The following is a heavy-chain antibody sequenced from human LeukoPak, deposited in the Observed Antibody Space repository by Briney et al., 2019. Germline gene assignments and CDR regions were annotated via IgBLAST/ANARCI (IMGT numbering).Heavy chain of an antibody. V-gene: IGHV4-39*07. D-gene: IGHD6-13*01. J-gene: IGHJ4*02. CDR2: IYYSGST. Sequence: SETLSLTCTLSGGSISSSSYYWGWIRQPPGKGLEWIGSIYYSGSTYYNPSLKSRVTISVGTSKNQFSLKLSSVTAADTAVYYCARDLTPAGAAGVFDFWGQGTLVTVSS. CDR3: ARDLTPAGAAGVFDF. CDR1: GGSISSSSYY.